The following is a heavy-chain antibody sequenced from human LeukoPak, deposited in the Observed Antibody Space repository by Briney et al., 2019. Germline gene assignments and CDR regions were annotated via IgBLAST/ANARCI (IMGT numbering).Heavy chain of an antibody. Sequence: ASVKVSCKASGFTFTSSAMQWLRQARGQRLEWIGWIVVGSGNTNYAQKFQERVTITRDMSTSTAYMELSSLRSEDTAVYYCAADDPDYGDQGNWGQGTLVTVSS. CDR2: IVVGSGNT. CDR1: GFTFTSSA. D-gene: IGHD4-17*01. V-gene: IGHV1-58*02. CDR3: AADDPDYGDQGN. J-gene: IGHJ4*02.